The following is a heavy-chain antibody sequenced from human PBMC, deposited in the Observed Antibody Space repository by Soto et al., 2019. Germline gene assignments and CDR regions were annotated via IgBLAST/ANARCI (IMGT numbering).Heavy chain of an antibody. CDR2: IYYSGST. D-gene: IGHD3-9*01. Sequence: QLQLQESGPGLVKPSETLSLTCTVSGGSISSSSYYWGWIRQPPGKGLEWIASIYYSGSTYYNPSLKSRVTISVDTSKNQFSLKLSSVTAADTAVYYCARLGRYFDAVEYWGQGTLVTVSS. J-gene: IGHJ4*02. CDR1: GGSISSSSYY. V-gene: IGHV4-39*01. CDR3: ARLGRYFDAVEY.